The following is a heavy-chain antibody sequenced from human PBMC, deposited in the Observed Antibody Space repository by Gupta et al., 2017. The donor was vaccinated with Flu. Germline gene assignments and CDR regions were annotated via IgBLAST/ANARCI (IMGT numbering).Heavy chain of an antibody. D-gene: IGHD1-26*01. CDR2: TRNKANSYTT. CDR1: GFTFSDHY. CDR3: ASCGTGGSSLCYGMDV. V-gene: IGHV3-72*01. Sequence: EVQLVESGGGLVQPGGSLRLSCAASGFTFSDHYMDWVRQAPGKGLEWVGRTRNKANSYTTEYAASVKGRFTISRDDSKNSLYLQMNSLKTEDTAVYYCASCGTGGSSLCYGMDVWGQGTTVTVSS. J-gene: IGHJ6*02.